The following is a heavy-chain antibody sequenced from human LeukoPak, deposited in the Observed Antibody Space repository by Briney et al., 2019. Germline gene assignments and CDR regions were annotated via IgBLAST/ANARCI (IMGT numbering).Heavy chain of an antibody. V-gene: IGHV1-69*06. CDR3: ARDRYCSSTSCYAFDY. J-gene: IGHJ4*02. Sequence: SVKVSCKASGGTFNSYAISWVRQAPGQGLEWMGGIIPIFGTANYAQKFQGRVTITADKSTSTAYMELSSLRSEDTAVYYCARDRYCSSTSCYAFDYWGQGTLVTVSS. D-gene: IGHD2-2*01. CDR2: IIPIFGTA. CDR1: GGTFNSYA.